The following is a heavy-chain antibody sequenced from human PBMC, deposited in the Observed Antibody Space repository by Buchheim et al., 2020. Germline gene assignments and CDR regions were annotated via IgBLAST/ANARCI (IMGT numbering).Heavy chain of an antibody. Sequence: QVQLVESGGGVVQPGRSLRLSCAASGFTFSSYGMHWVRQAPGKGLEWVAVIWYDGSNKYYADSVKGRFTISRDNSKNTLYVQMNSLRAEDTAVYYCARDGVAVAGSGYFDYWGQGTL. J-gene: IGHJ4*02. D-gene: IGHD6-19*01. CDR3: ARDGVAVAGSGYFDY. V-gene: IGHV3-33*01. CDR2: IWYDGSNK. CDR1: GFTFSSYG.